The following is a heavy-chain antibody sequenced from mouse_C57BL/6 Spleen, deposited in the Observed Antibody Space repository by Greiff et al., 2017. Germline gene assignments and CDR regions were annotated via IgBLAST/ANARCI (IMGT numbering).Heavy chain of an antibody. CDR2: IYPRSGNT. D-gene: IGHD1-1*02. CDR3: ARSGLGRHAMDY. V-gene: IGHV1-81*01. CDR1: GYTFTSYG. J-gene: IGHJ4*01. Sequence: VQLQQSGAELARPGASVKLSCKASGYTFTSYGISWVKQRTGQGLEWIGEIYPRSGNTYYNEKFKGKATLTADNSSSTAYMELRSLTSEDAAVYFCARSGLGRHAMDYWGQGTSVTVSS.